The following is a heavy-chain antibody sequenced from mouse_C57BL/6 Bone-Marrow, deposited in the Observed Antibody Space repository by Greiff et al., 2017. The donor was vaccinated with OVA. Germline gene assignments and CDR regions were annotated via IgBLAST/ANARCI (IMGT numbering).Heavy chain of an antibody. J-gene: IGHJ3*01. CDR2: ISSGSGTI. CDR3: ARQLTLFAY. D-gene: IGHD3-3*01. Sequence: EVQGVESGGGLVKPGGSLKLSCAASGFTFSDYGMHWVRQAPEKGLEWVAYISSGSGTIYYADTVKGRFTISRDNAKNTLFLQMTSLRSEDTAMYYCARQLTLFAYWGQGTLVTVSA. V-gene: IGHV5-17*01. CDR1: GFTFSDYG.